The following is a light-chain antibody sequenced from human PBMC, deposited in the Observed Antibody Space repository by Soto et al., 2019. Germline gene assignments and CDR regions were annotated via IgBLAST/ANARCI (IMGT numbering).Light chain of an antibody. CDR2: GES. CDR3: QQFRSPYMYT. Sequence: EIVLTQSPGTLSLSQGERATLSCRASQSVSSSYLAWYQQKYGKAPRLLIYGESSRATGIPDRFSGSGSGTDFTLTISTLEPEAFAVYYCQQFRSPYMYTFGQGTKLEMK. J-gene: IGKJ2*01. V-gene: IGKV3-20*01. CDR1: QSVSSSY.